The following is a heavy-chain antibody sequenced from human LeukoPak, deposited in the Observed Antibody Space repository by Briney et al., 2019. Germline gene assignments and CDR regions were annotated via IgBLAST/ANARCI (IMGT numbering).Heavy chain of an antibody. D-gene: IGHD2-21*02. V-gene: IGHV3-7*04. J-gene: IGHJ4*02. CDR3: ARAPPPYCGGDCYFGYFDY. CDR1: GFTFSSYW. CDR2: IKQDGSEK. Sequence: GGSLRLSCAASGFTFSSYWMSWVRQAPGKGLEWVANIKQDGSEKYYVDSVKGRFTISRDSAKNSLYLQMNSLRAEDTAVYYCARAPPPYCGGDCYFGYFDYWGQGTLVTVSS.